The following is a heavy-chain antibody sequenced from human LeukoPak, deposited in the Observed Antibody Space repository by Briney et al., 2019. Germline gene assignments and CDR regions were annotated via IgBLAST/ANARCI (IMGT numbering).Heavy chain of an antibody. D-gene: IGHD2/OR15-2a*01. CDR3: VSFYETY. V-gene: IGHV3-21*01. CDR2: ISSSSSYI. CDR1: GFTFSSYS. J-gene: IGHJ4*02. Sequence: PGGSLRLSCAASGFTFSSYSMNWVRQAPGKGLEWVSSISSSSSYIYYADSVKDRFTISKDNAKNTVYLQMNSLRAEDTAVYYCVSFYETYWGRGTLVTVSS.